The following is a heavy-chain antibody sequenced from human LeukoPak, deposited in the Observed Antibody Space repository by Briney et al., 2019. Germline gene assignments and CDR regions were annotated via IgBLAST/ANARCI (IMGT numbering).Heavy chain of an antibody. Sequence: SVKVSCKASGGTFSSYAISWVRQAPGQGLGWMGGIIPIFGTANYAQTFQGRVTITTDESTSTAYMELSSLRSEDTAVYYCARGPPYYYDSSGYCYFDYWGQGTLVTVSS. CDR2: IIPIFGTA. V-gene: IGHV1-69*05. J-gene: IGHJ4*02. D-gene: IGHD3-22*01. CDR1: GGTFSSYA. CDR3: ARGPPYYYDSSGYCYFDY.